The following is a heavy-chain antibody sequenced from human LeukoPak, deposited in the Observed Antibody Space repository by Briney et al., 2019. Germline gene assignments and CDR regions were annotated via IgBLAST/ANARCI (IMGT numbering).Heavy chain of an antibody. J-gene: IGHJ4*02. CDR1: GFTFSGYW. CDR2: IKQDGSEI. D-gene: IGHD1-26*01. Sequence: GGSLRLSCAASGFTFSGYWMSWVRQTPEKGLEWVANIKQDGSEIYYVDSVKGRFTISRDNAENSLYLQMNSLRADDTAVYYCARDKIVGPTALDYWGQGTLVTVSS. V-gene: IGHV3-7*01. CDR3: ARDKIVGPTALDY.